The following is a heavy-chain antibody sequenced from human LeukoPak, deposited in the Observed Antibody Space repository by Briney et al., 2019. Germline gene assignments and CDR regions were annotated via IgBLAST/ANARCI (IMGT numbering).Heavy chain of an antibody. V-gene: IGHV1-18*01. Sequence: GSSVPVSCKASGYTFTRFGISCVRQAPGQGLDWMGWISAYNGNTNYAQKLQGRVTMTTDTSTSTAYMELRSLRSDDTAVYYCARAAHTAMVDYWGQGPLVTVSS. J-gene: IGHJ4*02. CDR2: ISAYNGNT. CDR1: GYTFTRFG. D-gene: IGHD5-18*01. CDR3: ARAAHTAMVDY.